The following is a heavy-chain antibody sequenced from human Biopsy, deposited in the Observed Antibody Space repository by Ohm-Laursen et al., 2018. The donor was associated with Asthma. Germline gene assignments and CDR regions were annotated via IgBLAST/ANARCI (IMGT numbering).Heavy chain of an antibody. CDR1: GDSFSNYA. V-gene: IGHV1-69*01. D-gene: IGHD5-12*01. CDR3: ARGYSGSDRIVYYYSGLEV. Sequence: VKVSCKASGDSFSNYAISWVRQAPGQGLEWMGGLIPVLGTPDHAQMFEGRVTITADESTSTAYMELSSLSSEDTAVYYCARGYSGSDRIVYYYSGLEVWGQGTTVTVSS. CDR2: LIPVLGTP. J-gene: IGHJ6*02.